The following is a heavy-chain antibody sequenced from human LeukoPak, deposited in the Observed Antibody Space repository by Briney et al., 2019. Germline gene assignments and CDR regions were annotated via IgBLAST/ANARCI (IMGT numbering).Heavy chain of an antibody. CDR3: ASNVGVAATPGAFDI. J-gene: IGHJ3*02. CDR2: IYHSGST. D-gene: IGHD2-15*01. V-gene: IGHV4-30-2*02. Sequence: PSQTLSLTCTVSGGSISSGGYYWSWIRQPPGKGLEWIGYIYHSGSTYYNPSLKSRVTISVDRSKNQFSLKLSSVTAADTAVYYCASNVGVAATPGAFDIWGQGTMVTVSS. CDR1: GGSISSGGYY.